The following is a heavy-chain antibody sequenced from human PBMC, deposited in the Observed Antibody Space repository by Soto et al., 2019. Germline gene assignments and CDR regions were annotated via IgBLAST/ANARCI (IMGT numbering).Heavy chain of an antibody. CDR1: GASISSSSYS. CDR3: ARGGLGYCSGGSCYSAELSRYYYGMDV. V-gene: IGHV4-31*03. J-gene: IGHJ6*02. CDR2: INNSGST. Sequence: SETLSLTCTVSGASISSSSYSWGWIRQHPGKGLEWMGNINNSGSTYCNPSLKSRVTISVDTSKNQFSLKLSSVTAADTAVYYCARGGLGYCSGGSCYSAELSRYYYGMDVWGQGTTVTVSS. D-gene: IGHD2-15*01.